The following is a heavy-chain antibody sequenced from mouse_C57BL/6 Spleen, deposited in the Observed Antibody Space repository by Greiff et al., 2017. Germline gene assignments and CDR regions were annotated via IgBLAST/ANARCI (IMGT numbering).Heavy chain of an antibody. D-gene: IGHD3-3*01. Sequence: VKLQQPGAELVRPGSSVKLSCKASGYTFTSYWMHWVKQRPIQGLEWIGNIDPSDSETHYNQKFKDKATLTVDKSSSTAYMQLSSLTSEDSAVYYCARPKGTGGYFDYWGQGTTLTVSS. V-gene: IGHV1-52*01. CDR1: GYTFTSYW. J-gene: IGHJ2*01. CDR3: ARPKGTGGYFDY. CDR2: IDPSDSET.